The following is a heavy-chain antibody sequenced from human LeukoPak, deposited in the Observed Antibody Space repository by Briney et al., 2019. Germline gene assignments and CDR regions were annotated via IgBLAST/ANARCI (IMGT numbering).Heavy chain of an antibody. V-gene: IGHV3-15*01. CDR3: TTSLTSGAYIDY. CDR2: IKSKTDGGTT. Sequence: GGSLRLSCAASGFTFSNAWMSWVRQAPGKGLEWVGRIKSKTDGGTTDYAAPVKGRFTISRDDSKNALYLQMNSLKIEDTAVYYCTTSLTSGAYIDYWGQGTLVTVSS. CDR1: GFTFSNAW. D-gene: IGHD2-15*01. J-gene: IGHJ4*02.